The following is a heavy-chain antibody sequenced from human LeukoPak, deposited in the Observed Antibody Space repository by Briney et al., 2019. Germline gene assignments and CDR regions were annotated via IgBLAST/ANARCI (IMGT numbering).Heavy chain of an antibody. V-gene: IGHV4-4*02. CDR2: VNLQGST. J-gene: IGHJ4*02. Sequence: SETLSLTCGVSGGSLTRTNYWTWVRQPPGKGLEWIGEVNLQGSTNYNPSLMGRVAISVDMSENHISLQLTSVTAADTAVYYCAREGGPYRPLDFSGQGNLVTVSS. CDR3: AREGGPYRPLDF. CDR1: GGSLTRTNY.